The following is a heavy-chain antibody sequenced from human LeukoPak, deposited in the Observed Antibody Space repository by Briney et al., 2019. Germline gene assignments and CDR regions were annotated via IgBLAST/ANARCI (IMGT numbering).Heavy chain of an antibody. CDR1: GGSISSYY. CDR3: ARALLEYSSTTFDY. V-gene: IGHV4-4*07. Sequence: PSETLSLTCTVSGGSISSYYWSWIRQPAGKGLEWIGRIYTSGSTNYNPSLKSRVTMSVDTSKNQFSLKLSSVTAADTAVYYCARALLEYSSTTFDYWGQGTLVTVSS. CDR2: IYTSGST. J-gene: IGHJ4*02. D-gene: IGHD6-6*01.